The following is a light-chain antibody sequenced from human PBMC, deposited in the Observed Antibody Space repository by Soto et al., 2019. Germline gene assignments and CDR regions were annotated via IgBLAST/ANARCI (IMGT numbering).Light chain of an antibody. Sequence: QAVVTQEPSLTVSPGGTVTLTCASSTGAVTSGYYPNWFQQKPVQAPRALIYSTNNKYSWTPARFSGSLLGGKAALTLSGVQPEDEADYYCLLYYGGQLGVFGGGTKLTVL. CDR3: LLYYGGQLGV. CDR1: TGAVTSGYY. CDR2: STN. V-gene: IGLV7-43*01. J-gene: IGLJ2*01.